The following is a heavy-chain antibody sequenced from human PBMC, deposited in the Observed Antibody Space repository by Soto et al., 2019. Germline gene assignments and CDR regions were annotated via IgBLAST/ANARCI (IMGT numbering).Heavy chain of an antibody. CDR1: GFTFSSYA. CDR2: ISYDGSNK. D-gene: IGHD3-22*01. J-gene: IGHJ3*02. Sequence: QVQLVESGGGVVQPGRSLRLSCAASGFTFSSYAMHWVRQAPGKGLEWVAVISYDGSNKYYADSVKGRFTISRDNSKNTLYLQMNSLRAEDTAVYYCARAIVVVITKDAFDIWGQGTMVTVSS. V-gene: IGHV3-30-3*01. CDR3: ARAIVVVITKDAFDI.